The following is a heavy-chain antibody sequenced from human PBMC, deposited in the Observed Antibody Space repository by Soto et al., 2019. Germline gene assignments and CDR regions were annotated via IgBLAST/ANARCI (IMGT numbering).Heavy chain of an antibody. Sequence: RASVKVSCKASGGTFSSYAISWVRQAPGQGLEWMGGIIPIFGTANYAQKFQGRVTITADESTSTAYMELSSLRSEDTAVYYCASASYYDSSGYPDAFDIWGQGTMVTVSS. V-gene: IGHV1-69*13. J-gene: IGHJ3*02. CDR2: IIPIFGTA. CDR3: ASASYYDSSGYPDAFDI. CDR1: GGTFSSYA. D-gene: IGHD3-22*01.